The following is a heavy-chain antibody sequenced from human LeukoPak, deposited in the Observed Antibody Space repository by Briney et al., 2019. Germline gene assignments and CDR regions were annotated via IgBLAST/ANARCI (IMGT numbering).Heavy chain of an antibody. Sequence: QPGGSLRLSCAASGFTFSSYEMNWVRQAPGKGLEWTSAISGSSSNVYYAASVRGRFTISRDNAENSLYLQLNTMRAEDTAVYYCARGFRDTVMFLDYWGQGTLVTVSS. CDR1: GFTFSSYE. D-gene: IGHD5-18*01. CDR3: ARGFRDTVMFLDY. V-gene: IGHV3-48*03. CDR2: ISGSSSNV. J-gene: IGHJ4*02.